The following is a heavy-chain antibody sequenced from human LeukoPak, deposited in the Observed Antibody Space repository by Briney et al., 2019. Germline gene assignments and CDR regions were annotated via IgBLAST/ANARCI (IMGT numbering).Heavy chain of an antibody. CDR1: GFIFDDYA. V-gene: IGHV3-9*01. Sequence: GGSLRLSCAASGFIFDDYAMHWVRQAPGKGLEWVSGISWNSGSIGYADSVKGRFTISRDNAKNSLYLQMNSLRAEDTALYYCARDRDVWGSYRSNRPSSYFDYWGQGTLVTVSS. D-gene: IGHD3-16*02. CDR2: ISWNSGSI. J-gene: IGHJ4*02. CDR3: ARDRDVWGSYRSNRPSSYFDY.